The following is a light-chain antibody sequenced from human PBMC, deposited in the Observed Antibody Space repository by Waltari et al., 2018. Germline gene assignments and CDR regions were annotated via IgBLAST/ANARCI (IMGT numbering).Light chain of an antibody. V-gene: IGLV3-19*01. CDR2: GKN. J-gene: IGLJ2*01. CDR3: NSRDSSGNHVV. CDR1: SLRSYY. Sequence: SSELTQDPAVAVALGQTVRITCQGDSLRSYYASWYQQMPGKAPVLVIYGKNNRPSGIPDRFSGSSSGNTASLTIPGAQAEDEADYYCNSRDSSGNHVVFGGGTKLTVL.